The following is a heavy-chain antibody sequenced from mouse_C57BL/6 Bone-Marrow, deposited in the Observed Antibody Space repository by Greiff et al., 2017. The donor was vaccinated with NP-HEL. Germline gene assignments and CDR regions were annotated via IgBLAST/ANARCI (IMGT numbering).Heavy chain of an antibody. CDR2: IYPSDSET. V-gene: IGHV1-61*01. CDR3: AYSNSHYFDY. Sequence: QVQLQQPGAELVRPGSSVKLSCKASGYTFTSYWMDWVKQRPGQGLEWIGNIYPSDSETHYTQKFKDKATLTVDKSSSTAYMQLSSLTSEDSAVYYCAYSNSHYFDYWGQGTTLTVSS. CDR1: GYTFTSYW. J-gene: IGHJ2*01. D-gene: IGHD2-5*01.